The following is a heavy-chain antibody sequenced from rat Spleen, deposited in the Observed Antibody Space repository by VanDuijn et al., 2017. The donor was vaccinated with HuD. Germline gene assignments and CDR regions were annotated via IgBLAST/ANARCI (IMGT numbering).Heavy chain of an antibody. CDR1: GFTFSSFP. Sequence: EVQLVESGGGLVQPGRSLKLSCAASGFTFSSFPMAWVRQAPARGLEWVATLSYDNYNTYYRDSVKGRFTISRNNAKSTLFLQMDSLTSEDTATYYCARGKIYYHNSSPYEDYFDYWGQGVMVTVSS. CDR3: ARGKIYYHNSSPYEDYFDY. D-gene: IGHD1-12*03. CDR2: LSYDNYNT. V-gene: IGHV5-29*01. J-gene: IGHJ2*01.